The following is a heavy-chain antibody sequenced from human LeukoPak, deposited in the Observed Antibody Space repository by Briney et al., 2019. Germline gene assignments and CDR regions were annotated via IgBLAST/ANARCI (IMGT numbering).Heavy chain of an antibody. CDR3: AKDWRGYCSSTSCHNWFDP. Sequence: GGSLRLSCAASGFTFSDYGIHWVRQAPGKGLEWMAVIWYGGSNKYYADSVKGRFTISRDNSKNTLYLQMNSLRAEDTAVYYCAKDWRGYCSSTSCHNWFDPWGQGTLVTVSP. D-gene: IGHD2-2*01. CDR2: IWYGGSNK. V-gene: IGHV3-30*02. J-gene: IGHJ5*02. CDR1: GFTFSDYG.